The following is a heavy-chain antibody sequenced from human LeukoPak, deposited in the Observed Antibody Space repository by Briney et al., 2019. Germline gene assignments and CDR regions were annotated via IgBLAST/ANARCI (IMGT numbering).Heavy chain of an antibody. CDR2: IWYDGSNK. D-gene: IGHD5-24*01. Sequence: GGSLRLSCAASGFTFSSYGMHWVRQAPGKGLEWVAVIWYDGSNKYYADSVKGRFTISRDNSKNTLYLQMNSLRAEDTAVYYCGKNPKMEWLKSGPDFGGQGPLVTVSS. J-gene: IGHJ4*02. CDR3: GKNPKMEWLKSGPDF. V-gene: IGHV3-33*06. CDR1: GFTFSSYG.